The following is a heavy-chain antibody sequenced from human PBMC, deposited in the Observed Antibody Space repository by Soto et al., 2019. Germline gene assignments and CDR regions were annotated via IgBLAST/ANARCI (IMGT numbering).Heavy chain of an antibody. V-gene: IGHV4-31*03. CDR1: GGSISSGGYY. J-gene: IGHJ2*01. Sequence: SETLSLTCTVSGGSISSGGYYWSWIRQHPGKGLEWIGYIYYSGSTSYNPSLKSRVTISVDTSKNQFSLKLSSVTAADTAVYYCARGLWFGELLLYWYFDLWGRGTLVTVSS. CDR2: IYYSGST. D-gene: IGHD3-10*01. CDR3: ARGLWFGELLLYWYFDL.